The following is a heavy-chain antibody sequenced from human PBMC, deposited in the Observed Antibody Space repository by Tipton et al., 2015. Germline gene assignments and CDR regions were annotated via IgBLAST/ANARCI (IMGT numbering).Heavy chain of an antibody. Sequence: TLSLTCAVSGGSISSGGFSWSWIRQPPGKGLEWIGYIYQGGSTNYTPSPRSRVPMSVDRSKNQFSLKLTSVTAADTAVYYCARSGYTYGMDVWGQGTTVTVSS. J-gene: IGHJ6*02. CDR2: IYQGGST. V-gene: IGHV4-30-2*01. CDR3: ARSGYTYGMDV. CDR1: GGSISSGGFS. D-gene: IGHD5-12*01.